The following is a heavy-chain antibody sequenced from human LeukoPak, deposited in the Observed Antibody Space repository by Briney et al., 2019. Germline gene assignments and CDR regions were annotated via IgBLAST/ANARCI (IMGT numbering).Heavy chain of an antibody. CDR2: IWYDGSNK. J-gene: IGHJ4*02. Sequence: PGGSLRLSXAAPGFTFSSYGMHWVRQAPGKGLEWVAIIWYDGSNKYYADSVKGRFTISRDNSKNTLYLQVNSLRAEDTAVYYCAKGAGSYYNYFDYWGQGTLVTVSS. V-gene: IGHV3-33*06. CDR1: GFTFSSYG. D-gene: IGHD3-22*01. CDR3: AKGAGSYYNYFDY.